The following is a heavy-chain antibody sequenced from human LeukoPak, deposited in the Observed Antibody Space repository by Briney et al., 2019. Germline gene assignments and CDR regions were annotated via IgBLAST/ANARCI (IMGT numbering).Heavy chain of an antibody. CDR3: AKGGKWDVTPFDY. J-gene: IGHJ4*02. D-gene: IGHD1-26*01. Sequence: GGSLRLSCAASGFTFSSYWMNWVRQAPGKGLEWVSTINGGGGSTYYADSVKGRFTISRDNSKNTLYLQVNSLRAEDTAVYYCAKGGKWDVTPFDYWGQGTLVTVSS. CDR2: INGGGGST. V-gene: IGHV3-23*01. CDR1: GFTFSSYW.